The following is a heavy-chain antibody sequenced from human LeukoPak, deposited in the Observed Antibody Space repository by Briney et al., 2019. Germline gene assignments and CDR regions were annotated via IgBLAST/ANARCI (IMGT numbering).Heavy chain of an antibody. V-gene: IGHV1-2*02. CDR1: GYTFTGYY. CDR2: INPHSGGT. CDR3: ARAYDYGGNLVPFDY. Sequence: ASVKVSCKASGYTFTGYYMHWVRQAPGQELEWMGWINPHSGGTNSAQKFQGRVTMTRDTSISTAYMELSRLRSDDTAVYYCARAYDYGGNLVPFDYWGKGTLVTVSS. D-gene: IGHD4-23*01. J-gene: IGHJ4*02.